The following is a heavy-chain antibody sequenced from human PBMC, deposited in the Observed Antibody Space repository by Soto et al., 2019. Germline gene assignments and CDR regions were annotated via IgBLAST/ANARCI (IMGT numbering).Heavy chain of an antibody. CDR2: IIPIFGTP. D-gene: IGHD2-2*01. Sequence: QVQLVQSGAEVKRPGSSVKVSCKASGGTFSSYAISWVRQAPGQGLEWMGGIIPIFGTPNYAQKFQGRVTITADESTSTAYMELSSLRSEDTAVYCARHVPAAGYYYGMDVCGQGTTVTVAS. J-gene: IGHJ6*02. CDR3: RHVPAAGYYYGMDV. V-gene: IGHV1-69*12. CDR1: GGTFSSYA.